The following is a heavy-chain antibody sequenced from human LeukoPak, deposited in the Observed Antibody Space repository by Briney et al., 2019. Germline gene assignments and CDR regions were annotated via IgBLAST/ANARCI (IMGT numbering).Heavy chain of an antibody. CDR2: ISFDVSKK. D-gene: IGHD1-1*01. J-gene: IGHJ4*02. CDR1: GFTFSSYV. V-gene: IGHV3-30*03. CDR3: ARDEGTGNMYY. Sequence: SGGSLRLSCAGSGFTFSSYVVHWVRRAPGKGLEWVAVISFDVSKKYYGDSVKGRFTISRDDSKSTLYLQMDSLRPEDTAVYHCARDEGTGNMYYWGQGTLVTVSS.